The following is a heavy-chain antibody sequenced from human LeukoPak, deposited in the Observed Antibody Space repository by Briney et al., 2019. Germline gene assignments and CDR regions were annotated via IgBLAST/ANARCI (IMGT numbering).Heavy chain of an antibody. D-gene: IGHD3-22*01. V-gene: IGHV3-23*01. CDR2: ISGDVGST. CDR1: GFTLSNYA. CDR3: AKDFSVYYYDSRVLDY. Sequence: GGSLKLSCAVSGFTLSNYAMSWVRQAPGKGLEWVSGISGDVGSTYYADSVKGRFTISRDNSKNTLYLQMNSLRADDTAVYYCAKDFSVYYYDSRVLDYWGQGTLVTVSS. J-gene: IGHJ4*02.